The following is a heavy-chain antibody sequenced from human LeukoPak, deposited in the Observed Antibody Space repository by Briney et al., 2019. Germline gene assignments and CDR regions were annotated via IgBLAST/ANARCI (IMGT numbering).Heavy chain of an antibody. D-gene: IGHD4-23*01. V-gene: IGHV3-7*05. CDR2: IKQDGSVK. CDR1: GFSFSTYW. CDR3: SGGNSFDY. J-gene: IGHJ4*02. Sequence: GGSLRLSCAASGFSFSTYWMSWVRQAPGKGLEWVANIKQDGSVKYYVDSVKGRFTISRDNAKNSLFLQMNSLRAEDTALYYCSGGNSFDYWGQGTLVTVSS.